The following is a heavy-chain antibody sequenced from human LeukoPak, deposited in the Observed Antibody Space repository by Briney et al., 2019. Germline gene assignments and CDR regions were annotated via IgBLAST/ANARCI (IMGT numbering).Heavy chain of an antibody. CDR3: ATYTQHFGAPGGADY. CDR2: INKDGSEK. D-gene: IGHD2-8*02. Sequence: AGGSLRLSCVVSRLTFSGYWMLWVRQAPGKGLEWVAAINKDGSEKRYVDSVEGRFTISRDNARNSVYLQMTSLGAEDTAVYYCATYTQHFGAPGGADYWGLGALVTVSS. J-gene: IGHJ4*02. V-gene: IGHV3-7*03. CDR1: RLTFSGYW.